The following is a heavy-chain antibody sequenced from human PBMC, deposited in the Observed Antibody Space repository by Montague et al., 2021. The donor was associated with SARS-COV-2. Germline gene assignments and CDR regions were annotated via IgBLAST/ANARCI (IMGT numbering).Heavy chain of an antibody. Sequence: SLRLSCTASGFTFSSYSMNWVRQAPGKGLEWVSSISSSSSYIYYADSVKGRFTISRDNAKNSLYLQMNSLRAEDTAVYYCARGHFDWLFFWTTREGYYYYGMDVWGQGTTVTVSS. CDR3: ARGHFDWLFFWTTREGYYYYGMDV. D-gene: IGHD3-9*01. J-gene: IGHJ6*02. CDR1: GFTFSSYS. V-gene: IGHV3-21*01. CDR2: ISSSSSYI.